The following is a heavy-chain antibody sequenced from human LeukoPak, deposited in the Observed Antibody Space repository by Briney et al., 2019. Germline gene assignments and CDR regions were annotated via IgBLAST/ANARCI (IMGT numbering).Heavy chain of an antibody. D-gene: IGHD5-12*01. V-gene: IGHV3-66*01. CDR2: IYSGGST. Sequence: GGSLTLSCAASGFTVSSNHLSWVRQPPGKGLEWVSVIYSGGSTFYADSLKGRFTISRDNSKNTLYLQMNSLRGEDTAVYYCASKVDRYFDYWGQGTLVTVSS. CDR1: GFTVSSNH. CDR3: ASKVDRYFDY. J-gene: IGHJ4*02.